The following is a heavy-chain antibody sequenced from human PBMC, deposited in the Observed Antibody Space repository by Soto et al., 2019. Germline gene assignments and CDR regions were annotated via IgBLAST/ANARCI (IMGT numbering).Heavy chain of an antibody. D-gene: IGHD6-19*01. Sequence: EVQLVESGGGVVRPGGSLRLSCAASGFTFDDHGMTWVRQAPGKGMEWVSGITWNGATTGYAYSVKGRFTSSRDNAKNSLYLQMNSLRVEDTAVYYCARDGGVVVAVDAFDVWGKGTMVTVSS. CDR3: ARDGGVVVAVDAFDV. CDR1: GFTFDDHG. J-gene: IGHJ3*01. V-gene: IGHV3-20*04. CDR2: ITWNGATT.